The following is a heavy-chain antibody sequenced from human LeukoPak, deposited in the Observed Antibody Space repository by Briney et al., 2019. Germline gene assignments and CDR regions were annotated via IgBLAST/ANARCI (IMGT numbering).Heavy chain of an antibody. CDR3: ARLRYYDSSGYYSDDY. V-gene: IGHV3-30*02. CDR1: GFTFSSYG. D-gene: IGHD3-22*01. Sequence: GGSLRLSCAASGFTFSSYGMHWVRQAPGKGLEWVAFIRYDGSNKYYADSVKGRFTISRDNAKNSLYLQMNSLRAEDTAVYYCARLRYYDSSGYYSDDYWGQGTLVTVSS. CDR2: IRYDGSNK. J-gene: IGHJ4*02.